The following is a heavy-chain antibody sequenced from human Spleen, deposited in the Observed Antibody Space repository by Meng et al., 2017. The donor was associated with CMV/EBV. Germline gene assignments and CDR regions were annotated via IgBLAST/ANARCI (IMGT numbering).Heavy chain of an antibody. CDR1: GVTFSDFV. CDR3: AKKRWGSSHTFDS. CDR2: IWSDGSSK. V-gene: IGHV3-33*06. Sequence: LSCSASGVTFSDFVMHWGRQAPGKGLEWVAFIWSDGSSKYYADSVKGRFAISRDNSKNTLDLQMNNLTAEDTAFYYCAKKRWGSSHTFDSWGQGTLVTVS. D-gene: IGHD6-6*01. J-gene: IGHJ4*02.